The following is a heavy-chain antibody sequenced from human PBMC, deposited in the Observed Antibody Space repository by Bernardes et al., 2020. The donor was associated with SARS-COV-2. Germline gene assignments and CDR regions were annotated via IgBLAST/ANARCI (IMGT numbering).Heavy chain of an antibody. Sequence: ASVKVSCKASGYTFTSYAMNWVRQAPGQGFEWMGWINTTTGNPTYAQGFTGRFVFSLDTSVSTAYLQISSLKAEETAVYYCARDPGYSSSWYYYYYGMDVWGQGTTVTVSS. D-gene: IGHD6-13*01. CDR2: INTTTGNP. J-gene: IGHJ6*02. V-gene: IGHV7-4-1*02. CDR3: ARDPGYSSSWYYYYYGMDV. CDR1: GYTFTSYA.